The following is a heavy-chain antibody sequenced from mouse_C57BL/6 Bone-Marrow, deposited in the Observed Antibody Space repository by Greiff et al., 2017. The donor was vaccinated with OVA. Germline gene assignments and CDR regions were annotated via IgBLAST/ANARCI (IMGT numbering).Heavy chain of an antibody. CDR2: IYWADDK. Sequence: QVTLKESGPGILQSSQTLSLTCSFSGFSLSTSGMGVSWLRQPSGKGLVWLAPIYWADDKRYNPSLQRRPPLSKDPSRNQVSLKITRVDTADTATYYCARRGGIYYSGSYWYFDVWGTGTTVTVSS. CDR3: ARRGGIYYSGSYWYFDV. D-gene: IGHD1-1*01. J-gene: IGHJ1*03. V-gene: IGHV8-12*01. CDR1: GFSLSTSGMG.